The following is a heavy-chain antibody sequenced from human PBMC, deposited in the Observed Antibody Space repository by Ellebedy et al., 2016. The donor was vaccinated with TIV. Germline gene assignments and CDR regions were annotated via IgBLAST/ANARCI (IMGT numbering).Heavy chain of an antibody. CDR1: GFTFSTYW. D-gene: IGHD5-12*01. J-gene: IGHJ4*02. CDR2: TKQDGSEK. Sequence: GESLKISCAASGFTFSTYWMGWVRQAAGKGLEWVANTKQDGSEKYYVDSVMGRFTSSRDNAKNSLYLQMNSLRADDTALYYCASAARGSGAYESFWGQGTLVTVSS. V-gene: IGHV3-7*01. CDR3: ASAARGSGAYESF.